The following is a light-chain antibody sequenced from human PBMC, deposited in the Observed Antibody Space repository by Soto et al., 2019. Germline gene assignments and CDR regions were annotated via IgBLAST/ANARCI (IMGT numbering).Light chain of an antibody. Sequence: EIVLTQSPGTLSLSPGERATLSCRASQSVSSTYLAWYQQNPGQAPRLLIYGASSRATGIPDRFSGSGSGTHFTLTISRLEPEDFAVYFCQQYGSSSYTFGQGTQLEIK. J-gene: IGKJ2*01. CDR1: QSVSSTY. V-gene: IGKV3-20*01. CDR2: GAS. CDR3: QQYGSSSYT.